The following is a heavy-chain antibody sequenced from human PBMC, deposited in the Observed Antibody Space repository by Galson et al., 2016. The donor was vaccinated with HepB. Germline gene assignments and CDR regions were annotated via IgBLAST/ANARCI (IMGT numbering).Heavy chain of an antibody. Sequence: SVKVSCKASGYTFTNCDFNWVRQAPGQGLEWLGWMTPNSGNTGYAQKFQGRLSLTRDISTSTAYMELSSLTPDDTAVYYCARNRPFTGDFDYWGQGTLVTVSS. CDR3: ARNRPFTGDFDY. CDR1: GYTFTNCD. J-gene: IGHJ4*02. D-gene: IGHD7-27*01. V-gene: IGHV1-8*02. CDR2: MTPNSGNT.